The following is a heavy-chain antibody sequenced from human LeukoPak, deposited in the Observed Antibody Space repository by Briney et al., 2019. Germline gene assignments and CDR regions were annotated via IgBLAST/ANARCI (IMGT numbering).Heavy chain of an antibody. CDR2: INPNSGGT. CDR1: GYTFTGYY. V-gene: IGHV1-2*02. D-gene: IGHD6-13*01. J-gene: IGHJ4*02. CDR3: ARARIAAAGTFVNY. Sequence: ASVKVSCKASGYTFTGYYMHWVRQAPGQRLEWMGWINPNSGGTNYAQKFQGRVTMTRDTSISTAYMELSRLRSDDTAVYYCARARIAAAGTFVNYWGQGTLVTVSS.